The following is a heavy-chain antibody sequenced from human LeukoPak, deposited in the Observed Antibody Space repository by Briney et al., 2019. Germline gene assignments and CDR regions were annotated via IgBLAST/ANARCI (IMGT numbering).Heavy chain of an antibody. CDR2: IYTSGST. J-gene: IGHJ2*01. V-gene: IGHV4-4*07. Sequence: SETLSLTCTVSGGSISSYYWSWIRQPAGKGLEWIGRIYTSGSTNYNPSLKSRVTMSVDTSKNQFSLKLSSVTAADTAVYYCARGPRGSSSWFSSYWYFDLWGRGTLVTVSS. D-gene: IGHD6-13*01. CDR3: ARGPRGSSSWFSSYWYFDL. CDR1: GGSISSYY.